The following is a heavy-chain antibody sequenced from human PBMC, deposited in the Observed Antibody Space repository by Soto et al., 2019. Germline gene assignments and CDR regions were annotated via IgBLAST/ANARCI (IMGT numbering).Heavy chain of an antibody. CDR2: IKQDGSEK. V-gene: IGHV3-7*01. J-gene: IGHJ5*02. CDR3: ARDQGYDFWSGYYLDNWFDP. Sequence: GGSLRLSCAASGFTFSGYWMSWVRQAPGKGLEWVANIKQDGSEKYYVDSVKGRFTISRDNAKNSLYLQMNSLRAEDTAVYYCARDQGYDFWSGYYLDNWFDPWGQGTLVTVSS. D-gene: IGHD3-3*01. CDR1: GFTFSGYW.